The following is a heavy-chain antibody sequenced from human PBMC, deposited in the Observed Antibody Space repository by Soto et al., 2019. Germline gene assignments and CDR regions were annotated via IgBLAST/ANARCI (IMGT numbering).Heavy chain of an antibody. Sequence: EVQLVESGGGLVQPGGSLRLSCAASGLTFSSYWMHWVRQAPGKGLVWVSRINSDGSSTSYADSVKGRFTISRDNAKNTLYLQMNSLRAEDTAVYYCARGYCSGGSCYPSYYYYYMDVWGKGTTVTVSS. V-gene: IGHV3-74*01. CDR1: GLTFSSYW. D-gene: IGHD2-15*01. J-gene: IGHJ6*03. CDR2: INSDGSST. CDR3: ARGYCSGGSCYPSYYYYYMDV.